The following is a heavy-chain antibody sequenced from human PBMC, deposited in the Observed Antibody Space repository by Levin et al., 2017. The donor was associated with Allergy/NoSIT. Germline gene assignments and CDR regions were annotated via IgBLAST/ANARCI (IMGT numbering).Heavy chain of an antibody. CDR2: IWYDGSNE. Sequence: LSLTCVASGFTFSSYGMHWIRQAPGKGLEWVAFIWYDGSNEHYANSVKGRFTISRDDSKNTLYLHMDSLKVDDTAVYYCARDGPDANWGQGTLVTVSS. J-gene: IGHJ4*02. D-gene: IGHD1-14*01. CDR1: GFTFSSYG. V-gene: IGHV3-33*01. CDR3: ARDGPDAN.